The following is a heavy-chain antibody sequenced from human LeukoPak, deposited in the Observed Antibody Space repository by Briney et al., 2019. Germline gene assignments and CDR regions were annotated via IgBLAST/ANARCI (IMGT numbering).Heavy chain of an antibody. V-gene: IGHV4-31*03. CDR3: AREGSSTSSLGYYFDY. D-gene: IGHD2-2*01. J-gene: IGHJ4*02. CDR1: SGSISSGGYY. CDR2: IYYSGST. Sequence: PSQTLSLTCTVSSGSISSGGYYWSWIRQHPGKGLEWIGYIYYSGSTYYNPSLKSRVTISVDTSKNQFSLKLSSVTAADTAVYYCAREGSSTSSLGYYFDYWGQGTLVTVSS.